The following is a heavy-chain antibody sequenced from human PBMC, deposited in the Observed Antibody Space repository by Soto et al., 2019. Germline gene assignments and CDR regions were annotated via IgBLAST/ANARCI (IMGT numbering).Heavy chain of an antibody. CDR1: GGSFSGYY. V-gene: IGHV4-34*01. CDR2: INHTGST. J-gene: IGHJ4*02. Sequence: QVQLQHWGAGLLKPSESLSLTCAVYGGSFSGYYWRWIRQPPGKGLEWSGEINHTGSTNYNPSLKTPVTISADTSKNQFSLKLSSVTAADTAVYYCARAAPRYCSGGSCYSGRDYCGQGTLVTVSS. CDR3: ARAAPRYCSGGSCYSGRDY. D-gene: IGHD2-15*01.